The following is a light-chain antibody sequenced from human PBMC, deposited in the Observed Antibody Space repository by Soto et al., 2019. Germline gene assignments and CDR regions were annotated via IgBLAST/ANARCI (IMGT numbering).Light chain of an antibody. CDR1: SSNIGSNT. CDR3: AASDDSMNGYV. V-gene: IGLV1-44*01. J-gene: IGLJ1*01. Sequence: QCLITQPPSASRTPGHRVTISFSRSSSNIGSNTVNWYQQLPVTAPKLLIYSNNQRPSGVPDRFSGSKSGTSASLAISGLKSEDEVDYYCAASDDSMNGYVFGTRTKVPAL. CDR2: SNN.